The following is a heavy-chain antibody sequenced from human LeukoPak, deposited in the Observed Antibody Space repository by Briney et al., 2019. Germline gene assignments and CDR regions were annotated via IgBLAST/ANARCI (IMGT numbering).Heavy chain of an antibody. CDR1: GGSFSGYY. Sequence: PSETPSLTCAVYGGSFSGYYWSWIRQPPGKGLEWIGEINHSGSTNYNPSLKSRVTISVDTSKNQFSLKLSSVTAADTAVYYCARQLGYCSSTSCHKEIDYWGQGTLVTVSS. D-gene: IGHD2-2*01. V-gene: IGHV4-34*01. J-gene: IGHJ4*02. CDR2: INHSGST. CDR3: ARQLGYCSSTSCHKEIDY.